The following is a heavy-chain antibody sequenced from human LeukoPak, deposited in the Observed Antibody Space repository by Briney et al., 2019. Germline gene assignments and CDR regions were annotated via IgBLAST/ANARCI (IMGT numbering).Heavy chain of an antibody. CDR2: ISPTGSTT. CDR1: GFSFSGHW. CDR3: ARGPNSNWSGLDF. J-gene: IGHJ4*02. D-gene: IGHD6-6*01. Sequence: PGGSLRLSCTASGFSFSGHWMHWARHLPGKGLVWVSRISPTGSTTSYAGSVKGRFTVSRDNAKNTLYLQVNNLRAEDTAVYYCARGPNSNWSGLDFWGQGTLLTVSS. V-gene: IGHV3-74*01.